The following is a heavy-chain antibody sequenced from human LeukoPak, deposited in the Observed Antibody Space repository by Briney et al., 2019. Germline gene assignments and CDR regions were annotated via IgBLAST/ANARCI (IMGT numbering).Heavy chain of an antibody. D-gene: IGHD5-18*01. CDR1: GGSISSSSYY. CDR3: ARDLGGGYGCPLWFDP. CDR2: IYYSGST. J-gene: IGHJ5*02. Sequence: PSETLSLTCTVSGGSISSSSYYWGWIRQPPGKGLEWIGSIYYSGSTYYNPSLKSRVTISVDTSKNQFSLKLSSVTAADTAVYYCARDLGGGYGCPLWFDPWGQGTLVTVSS. V-gene: IGHV4-39*07.